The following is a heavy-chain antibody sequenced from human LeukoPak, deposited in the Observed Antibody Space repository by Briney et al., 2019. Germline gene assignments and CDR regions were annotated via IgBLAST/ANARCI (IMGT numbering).Heavy chain of an antibody. J-gene: IGHJ4*02. D-gene: IGHD6-19*01. CDR2: IRSDGSNK. CDR1: GFSFSSYG. Sequence: GGSLRLSCAGSGFSFSSYGMHWVRQAPGKGLERMAFIRSDGSNKYYADSVKGRFTISRDNSKNTLYLQMNSLRAEDTAVYYCARILDSAWGELGYWGQGTLVTVFS. CDR3: ARILDSAWGELGY. V-gene: IGHV3-30*02.